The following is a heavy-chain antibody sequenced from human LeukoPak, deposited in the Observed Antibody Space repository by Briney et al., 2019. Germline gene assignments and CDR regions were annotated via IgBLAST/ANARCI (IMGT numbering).Heavy chain of an antibody. CDR1: GYTFTGYY. V-gene: IGHV1-2*02. D-gene: IGHD4-17*01. CDR2: INPNSGGT. Sequence: ASVKVSCKASGYTFTGYYMRWVRQAPGQGLEWMGWINPNSGGTNYAQKFQGRVTMTRDTSISTAYMELSRLGSDDTAVYYCARDLDYGGKDDYWGQGTLVTVSS. CDR3: ARDLDYGGKDDY. J-gene: IGHJ4*02.